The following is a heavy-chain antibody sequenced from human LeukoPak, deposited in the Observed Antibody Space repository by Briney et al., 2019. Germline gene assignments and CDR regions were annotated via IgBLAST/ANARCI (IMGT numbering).Heavy chain of an antibody. V-gene: IGHV3-53*01. D-gene: IGHD3-10*01. CDR3: ARCYGEFYFDY. CDR2: IYSGGST. J-gene: IGHJ4*02. Sequence: QPGGSLRLSCAASGFTVSSNYMSWVRQAPGKGLEWVSVIYSGGSTYYADSVKGRFTIPRDNSKNTLYLQMNSLRAEDTAVYYCARCYGEFYFDYWGQGTLVTVSS. CDR1: GFTVSSNY.